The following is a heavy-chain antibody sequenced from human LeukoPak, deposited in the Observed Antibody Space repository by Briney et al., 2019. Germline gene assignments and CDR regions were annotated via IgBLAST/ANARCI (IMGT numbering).Heavy chain of an antibody. CDR3: ASRIVGTPDYFDY. CDR2: IFQDGNDK. Sequence: GGSLRLSCAASGFTFRTYCMSWVRQAPGKGLEWVANIFQDGNDKHYVDSVKGRFTISRDNAKNSLYLQLNSLRVEDTAVYYCASRIVGTPDYFDYWGQGTLVTVSS. J-gene: IGHJ4*02. V-gene: IGHV3-7*01. CDR1: GFTFRTYC. D-gene: IGHD1-26*01.